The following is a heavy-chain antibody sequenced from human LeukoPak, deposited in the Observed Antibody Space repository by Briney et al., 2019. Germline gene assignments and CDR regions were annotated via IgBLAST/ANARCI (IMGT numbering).Heavy chain of an antibody. CDR1: GYTFTGYY. CDR2: VNPNSGGT. V-gene: IGHV1-2*02. J-gene: IGHJ5*02. Sequence: ASVKVSCKASGYTFTGYYMHWVRQAPGQGLEWMGWVNPNSGGTNYAQKFQGRVTITRDTSISTAYMELSRLRSDDTAVYYCARSPQRGATKWFDPWGQGTLVTVSS. D-gene: IGHD1-26*01. CDR3: ARSPQRGATKWFDP.